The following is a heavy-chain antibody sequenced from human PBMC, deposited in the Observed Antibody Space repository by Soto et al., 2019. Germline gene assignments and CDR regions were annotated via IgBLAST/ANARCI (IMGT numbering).Heavy chain of an antibody. V-gene: IGHV4-31*03. CDR1: GGSISSGGYY. Sequence: SETLSLTCTVSGGSISSGGYYWSWIRQHPGKGLEWIGYIYYSGSTYYNPSLKSRVTISVDTSKNQFSLKLSSVTAADTAVYYCARVGRGSSLYEAFDIWGQGTLVTVSS. CDR2: IYYSGST. J-gene: IGHJ3*02. D-gene: IGHD6-13*01. CDR3: ARVGRGSSLYEAFDI.